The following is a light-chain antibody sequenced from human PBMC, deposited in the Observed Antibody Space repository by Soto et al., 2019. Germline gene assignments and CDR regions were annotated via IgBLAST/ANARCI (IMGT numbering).Light chain of an antibody. J-gene: IGLJ1*01. Sequence: QSVLTQPASVSGSPGQSITISCTGTSSDVGGYNYVSWYQQHPGKASKLMIYEVSNRPSGVSNRFSGSKSGNTASLTISGLQAEDEADYYCSSYTSSSTQVFGTGTKVTGL. CDR1: SSDVGGYNY. CDR2: EVS. V-gene: IGLV2-14*01. CDR3: SSYTSSSTQV.